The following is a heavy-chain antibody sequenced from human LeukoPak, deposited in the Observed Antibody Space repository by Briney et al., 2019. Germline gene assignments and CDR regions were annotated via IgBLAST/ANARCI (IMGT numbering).Heavy chain of an antibody. V-gene: IGHV1-18*01. Sequence: ASVKVSCKASGYTFTSYGISWVRQAPGQGLEWMGWISAYNGNTNYAQKLQGRVTMTTDTSTSTAYMELRSLRSDDTAVYYCARGAYCSSTSCYTKNNDYWGQGTLVAVSS. CDR2: ISAYNGNT. CDR3: ARGAYCSSTSCYTKNNDY. J-gene: IGHJ4*02. D-gene: IGHD2-2*02. CDR1: GYTFTSYG.